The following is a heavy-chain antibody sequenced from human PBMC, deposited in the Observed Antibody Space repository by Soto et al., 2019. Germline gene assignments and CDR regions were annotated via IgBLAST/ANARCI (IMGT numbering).Heavy chain of an antibody. CDR3: ARMYGDYGFDY. J-gene: IGHJ4*02. V-gene: IGHV3-21*01. Sequence: KAGGSLRLSCAASGFTFSIYSMNWVRQAPGKGLEWVSSISSSSSYIYYADSVKGRFTISRDNAKNSLYLQMNSLRAEDTAVYYCARMYGDYGFDYWGQGTLVTVSS. CDR2: ISSSSSYI. D-gene: IGHD4-17*01. CDR1: GFTFSIYS.